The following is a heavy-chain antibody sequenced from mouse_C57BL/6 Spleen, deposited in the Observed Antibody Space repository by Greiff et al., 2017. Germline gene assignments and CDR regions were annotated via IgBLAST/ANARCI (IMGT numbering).Heavy chain of an antibody. CDR1: GYAFSSSW. CDR3: ARDDGYYPSAMDY. Sequence: QVQLQQSGPELVKPGASVKISCKASGYAFSSSWMNWVKQRPGRGLEWIGRIYPGDGDTNYNGKFKGKATLTADKSSSTAYMQLSSLTSDDAAVDFCARDDGYYPSAMDYWGQGTSVTVSS. D-gene: IGHD2-3*01. V-gene: IGHV1-82*01. J-gene: IGHJ4*01. CDR2: IYPGDGDT.